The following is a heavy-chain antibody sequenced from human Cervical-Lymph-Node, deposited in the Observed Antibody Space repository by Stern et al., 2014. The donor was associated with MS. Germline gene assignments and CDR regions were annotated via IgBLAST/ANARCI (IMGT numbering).Heavy chain of an antibody. Sequence: VQLVESGGGVVQPGRSLRLSCEASGVTLTNYALHWVRQAPGQGLEWVAFVSYDGSNKYYADSAKGRFTISRDNSKNTVFLQMDSLRPEDTALYFCARAGTNGWYGSSYFDYWGQGTLVTVSS. CDR1: GVTLTNYA. D-gene: IGHD6-19*01. CDR2: VSYDGSNK. CDR3: ARAGTNGWYGSSYFDY. V-gene: IGHV3-30-3*01. J-gene: IGHJ4*02.